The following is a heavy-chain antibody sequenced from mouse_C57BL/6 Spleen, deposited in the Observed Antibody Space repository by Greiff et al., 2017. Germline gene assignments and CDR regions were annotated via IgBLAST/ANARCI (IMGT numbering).Heavy chain of an antibody. CDR3: ARLDYTDY. D-gene: IGHD2-12*01. CDR1: GYSFTGYY. J-gene: IGHJ2*01. V-gene: IGHV1-43*01. Sequence: VQLQQSGPELVKPGASVKISCKASGYSFTGYYMHWVKQSPGQSLEWIGEINPSNGGTSYNQKFKGKATLTVDKTSSTAYMHLKSLTSEDAAVYYGARLDYTDYWGQGTTLTVSS. CDR2: INPSNGGT.